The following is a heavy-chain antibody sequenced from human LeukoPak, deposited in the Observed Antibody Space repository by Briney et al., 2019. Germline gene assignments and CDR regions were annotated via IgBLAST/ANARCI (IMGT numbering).Heavy chain of an antibody. D-gene: IGHD6-13*01. CDR1: GYTLTELS. CDR2: FDPEDGET. V-gene: IGHV1-24*01. J-gene: IGHJ4*02. Sequence: GASVKVSCKVSGYTLTELSMHWVRQAPGKGLEWMGGFDPEDGETIYAQKFQGRVTMTEDTSTDTAYMELSSLRSEDTAVYYCARWAAAGPTGPYYFDYWGQGTLVTVSS. CDR3: ARWAAAGPTGPYYFDY.